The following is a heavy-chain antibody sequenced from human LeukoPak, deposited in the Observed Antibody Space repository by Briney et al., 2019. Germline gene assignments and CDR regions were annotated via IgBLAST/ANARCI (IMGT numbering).Heavy chain of an antibody. CDR3: ARDRSGYANDAFDF. Sequence: PGRSLRLSCAASGFTFSQYAMHWVRQAPGKGLEWVAVLSYGGTNKYYADSVKGRFTISRDNSKNTMFLQMNSLRAEDTAVYHCARDRSGYANDAFDFWGQGTMVTVSS. V-gene: IGHV3-30*19. CDR1: GFTFSQYA. D-gene: IGHD3-3*01. J-gene: IGHJ3*01. CDR2: LSYGGTNK.